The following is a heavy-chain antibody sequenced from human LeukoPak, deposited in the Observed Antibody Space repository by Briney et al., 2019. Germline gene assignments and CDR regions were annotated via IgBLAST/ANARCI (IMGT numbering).Heavy chain of an antibody. V-gene: IGHV1-18*04. CDR3: ARCSRYYYGLGSYYNSDDAFDI. CDR2: ISAYNGNT. CDR1: GYTFTSYG. Sequence: ASVKVSCKASGYTFTSYGISWVRQAPGQGLEWMGWISAYNGNTNYAQKLQGRVTMTTDTSTSTAYMELRSLRPDDTAVYYCARCSRYYYGLGSYYNSDDAFDIWGQGTMVTVSS. D-gene: IGHD3-10*01. J-gene: IGHJ3*02.